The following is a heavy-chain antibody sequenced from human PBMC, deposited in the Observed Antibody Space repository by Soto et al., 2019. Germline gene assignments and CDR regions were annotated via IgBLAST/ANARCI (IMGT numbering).Heavy chain of an antibody. D-gene: IGHD2-2*01. CDR1: GFTFSSYG. CDR3: AKDHLVVPGGMDV. J-gene: IGHJ6*02. CDR2: ISYDGSNK. V-gene: IGHV3-30*18. Sequence: GGSLRLSCAASGFTFSSYGMHWVRQAPGKGLEWMAVISYDGSNKYYADSVKGRFTISRDNSKNTLYLQMNSLRAEDTAVYYCAKDHLVVPGGMDVWGQGTTVTVS.